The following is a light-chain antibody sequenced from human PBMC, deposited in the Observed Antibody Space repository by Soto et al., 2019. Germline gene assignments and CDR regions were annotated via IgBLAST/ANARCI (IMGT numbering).Light chain of an antibody. V-gene: IGKV2D-29*01. J-gene: IGKJ4*01. Sequence: DIVMTQTPLSLSVTPGQPASISCKSSHSLLHSYGKTYVYWYLQKQGQPPQLLIYEVSNLFSGVPDRFSGSGSWTDFTLKISQMEAEDVGVYYCKKSVKRPLTFGGGTKVEIK. CDR1: HSLLHSYGKTY. CDR2: EVS. CDR3: KKSVKRPLT.